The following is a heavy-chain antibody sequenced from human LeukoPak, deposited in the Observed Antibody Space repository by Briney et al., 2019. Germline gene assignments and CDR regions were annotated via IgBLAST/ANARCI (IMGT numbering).Heavy chain of an antibody. CDR3: AKVRDYYDSSGTFDY. Sequence: SLRLSCAASGFTFDDYAMHWVRQAPGKGLEWVSGISWNSGSIGYADSVKGRFTISRDNAKNSLYLQMNSLRAEDTALYYCAKVRDYYDSSGTFDYWGQGTLVTVSS. D-gene: IGHD3-22*01. V-gene: IGHV3-9*01. J-gene: IGHJ4*02. CDR1: GFTFDDYA. CDR2: ISWNSGSI.